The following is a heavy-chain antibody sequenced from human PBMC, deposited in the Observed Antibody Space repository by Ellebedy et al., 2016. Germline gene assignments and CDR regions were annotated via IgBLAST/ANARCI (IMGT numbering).Heavy chain of an antibody. D-gene: IGHD2-15*01. J-gene: IGHJ4*02. CDR2: INSRSTPI. V-gene: IGHV3-48*01. CDR1: GYIYN. CDR3: ASNIPDCTGTACYSSLGN. Sequence: GGSLRLXXTASGYIYNMHWVRQAPGQGLEWLSFINSRSTPIYYAGSVKGRFTVSRDNFKNSLYLQMDSLRPEDTAMYFCASNIPDCTGTACYSSLGNWGQGTLVTVSS.